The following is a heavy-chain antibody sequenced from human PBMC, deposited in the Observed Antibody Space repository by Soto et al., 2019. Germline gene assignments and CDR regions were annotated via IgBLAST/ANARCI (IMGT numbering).Heavy chain of an antibody. CDR3: ARADGYGSGSYYPGAWFDP. CDR2: IYYSGST. Sequence: SETLSLTCTVSGGSISSGDYYWSWIRQPPGKGLEWIGYIYYSGSTYYNPSLKSRVTISVDTSKNQFSLKLSSVTAADTAVYYCARADGYGSGSYYPGAWFDPWGQGTLVTV. J-gene: IGHJ5*02. D-gene: IGHD3-10*01. V-gene: IGHV4-30-4*01. CDR1: GGSISSGDYY.